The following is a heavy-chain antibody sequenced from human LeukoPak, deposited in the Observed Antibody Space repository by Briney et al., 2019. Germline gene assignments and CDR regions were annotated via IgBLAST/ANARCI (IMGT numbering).Heavy chain of an antibody. V-gene: IGHV3-21*01. CDR3: ARSPGSMWEYQLLRIWFDP. CDR2: ISSSSSYI. Sequence: GGSLRLSCAASGFTFSSYSMNWVRQAPGKGLEWVSSISSSSSYIYYADSVKGRFTISRDNAKNSLYLQMNSLRAEDTAVYYCARSPGSMWEYQLLRIWFDPWGQGTLVTVSS. D-gene: IGHD2-2*01. CDR1: GFTFSSYS. J-gene: IGHJ5*02.